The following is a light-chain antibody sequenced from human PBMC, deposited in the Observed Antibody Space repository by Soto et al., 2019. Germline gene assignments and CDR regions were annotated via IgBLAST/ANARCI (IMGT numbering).Light chain of an antibody. J-gene: IGKJ1*01. V-gene: IGKV1-39*01. Sequence: DIQMTQSPSSLSASVGDRVTITCRASHSISFHLNWYQQKPGKAPRLLMYGASFLQSGVPSRFSGSGSGTEFTLTILSLQPEDFATYYCQQSFTTPWTFGQGTKVDMK. CDR1: HSISFH. CDR3: QQSFTTPWT. CDR2: GAS.